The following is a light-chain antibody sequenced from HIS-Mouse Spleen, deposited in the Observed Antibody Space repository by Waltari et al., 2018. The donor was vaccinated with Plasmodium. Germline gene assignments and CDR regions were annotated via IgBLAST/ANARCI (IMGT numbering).Light chain of an antibody. CDR3: QQYNNWSFT. CDR1: QSVRSN. J-gene: IGKJ3*01. Sequence: EIVMTQSPATLSVAPGERATLSCRASQSVRSNLAWYQQEPGQAPRLLIYGASTRATGIPARFSGSVSGTEFTRTISSLQSEDFAVYYCQQYNNWSFTFGPGTKVDIK. CDR2: GAS. V-gene: IGKV3-15*01.